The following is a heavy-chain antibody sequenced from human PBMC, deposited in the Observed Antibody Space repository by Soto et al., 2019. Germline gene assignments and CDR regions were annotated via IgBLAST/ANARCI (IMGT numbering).Heavy chain of an antibody. J-gene: IGHJ6*02. V-gene: IGHV1-3*01. CDR1: GYTFTSYA. CDR2: INAGNGNT. CDR3: ARGGSSWLTYYYGMDV. D-gene: IGHD6-13*01. Sequence: GASVKVSCKASGYTFTSYAMHWVRQAPGQRLEWMGWINAGNGNTKYSQKFQGRVTITRDTSASTAYMELSSLRSEDTAVYYCARGGSSWLTYYYGMDVWGQGTTVTGSS.